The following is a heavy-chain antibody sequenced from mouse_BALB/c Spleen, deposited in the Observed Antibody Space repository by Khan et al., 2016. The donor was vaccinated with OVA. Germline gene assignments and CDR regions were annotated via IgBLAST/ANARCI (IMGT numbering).Heavy chain of an antibody. CDR1: GYTFTNYW. CDR2: IYPGGDYT. Sequence: VQLQQSGGEVVRPGTSVKISCKASGYTFTNYWLGWVKQRPGHGLEWIGDIYPGGDYTNYNEKFKGEATLTVDTSSTTANMQLSSLTIEDSAVYFCARWATWYFDVWGAGTTVTVSS. D-gene: IGHD3-1*01. J-gene: IGHJ1*01. CDR3: ARWATWYFDV. V-gene: IGHV1-63*02.